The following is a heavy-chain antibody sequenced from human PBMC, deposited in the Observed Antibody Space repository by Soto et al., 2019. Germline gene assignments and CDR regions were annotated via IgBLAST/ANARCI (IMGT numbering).Heavy chain of an antibody. CDR2: IYYSGST. J-gene: IGHJ4*02. D-gene: IGHD3-22*01. V-gene: IGHV4-59*12. CDR3: ARDLDYDSSGYYVLDY. CDR1: GGSISSYY. Sequence: SETLSLTCTVSGGSISSYYWSWIRQPPGKGLEWIGYIYYSGSTYYNPSLKSRVTISVDTSKNQFSLKLSSVTAADTAVYYCARDLDYDSSGYYVLDYWGQGTLVTVSS.